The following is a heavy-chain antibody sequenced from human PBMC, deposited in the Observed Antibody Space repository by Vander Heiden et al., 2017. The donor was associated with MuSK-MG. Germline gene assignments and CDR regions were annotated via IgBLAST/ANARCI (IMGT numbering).Heavy chain of an antibody. Sequence: EVQLVQSGAEVKKPGESLKISCKGSGYSFTSYWIGWVSQMPGKGLEWMGIIYPGDSDNRYSPSFQGQVTISADKSISTAYLQWSSLKASDTAMYYCARHLDRWYSSSWVYYYYGMDVWGQGTTVTVSS. CDR2: IYPGDSDN. J-gene: IGHJ6*02. D-gene: IGHD6-13*01. V-gene: IGHV5-51*01. CDR3: ARHLDRWYSSSWVYYYYGMDV. CDR1: GYSFTSYW.